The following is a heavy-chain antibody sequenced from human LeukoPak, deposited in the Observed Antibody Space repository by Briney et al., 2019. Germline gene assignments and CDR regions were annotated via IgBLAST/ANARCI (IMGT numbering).Heavy chain of an antibody. CDR3: AKDQWLQLLGYFDY. J-gene: IGHJ4*02. Sequence: LSLTCTVSGGSISSSSYYWGWIRQPPGKGLEWVAVISYDGSNKYYADSVKGRFTISRDNSKNTLYLQMNSLRAEDTAVYYCAKDQWLQLLGYFDYWGQGTLVTVSS. CDR1: GGSISSSS. V-gene: IGHV3-30*18. CDR2: ISYDGSNK. D-gene: IGHD5-24*01.